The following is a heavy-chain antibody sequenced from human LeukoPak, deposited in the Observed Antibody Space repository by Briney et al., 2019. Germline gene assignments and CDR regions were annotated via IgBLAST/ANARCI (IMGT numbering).Heavy chain of an antibody. CDR1: GFTFSSYW. J-gene: IGHJ6*03. V-gene: IGHV3-74*01. Sequence: GGSLRLSCAASGFTFSSYWMHWVRHAPGKGLVWVSRINTDGSSTSYADSVKGRFTISRDNAKNTLYLQMNSLRAEDTAVYYCARGPRITIFGVVRDSYYYYMDVWGKGTTVTVSS. D-gene: IGHD3-3*01. CDR3: ARGPRITIFGVVRDSYYYYMDV. CDR2: INTDGSST.